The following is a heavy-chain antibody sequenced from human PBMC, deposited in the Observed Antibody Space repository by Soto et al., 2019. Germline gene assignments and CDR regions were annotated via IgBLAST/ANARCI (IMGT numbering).Heavy chain of an antibody. Sequence: GGSLRLSCTASGFTFSSYGMHWVRQAPGKGLEWVAVISYDGSNKYYADSVKGRFTISRDNSKNTLYLRMNSLRAEDTAVYYCAKDYDSSGYYYAPDYWGQGTLVTVSS. J-gene: IGHJ4*02. D-gene: IGHD3-22*01. CDR3: AKDYDSSGYYYAPDY. V-gene: IGHV3-30*18. CDR2: ISYDGSNK. CDR1: GFTFSSYG.